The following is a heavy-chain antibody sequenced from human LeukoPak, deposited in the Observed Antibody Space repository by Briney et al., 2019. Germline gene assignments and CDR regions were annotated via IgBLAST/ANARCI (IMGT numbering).Heavy chain of an antibody. V-gene: IGHV3-23*01. J-gene: IGHJ5*02. CDR1: GFTFSGYG. D-gene: IGHD3-10*01. CDR3: GKGIYGAGSHLDWLDP. Sequence: PGGSLRLSCAASGFTFSGYGMSWVRQAPGKGLEWVSGISNSGGSTYYADSVKGRFTISRDNSKNTLYLQMNSLRGDDTAVYYCGKGIYGAGSHLDWLDPWGQGTLVTVSS. CDR2: ISNSGGST.